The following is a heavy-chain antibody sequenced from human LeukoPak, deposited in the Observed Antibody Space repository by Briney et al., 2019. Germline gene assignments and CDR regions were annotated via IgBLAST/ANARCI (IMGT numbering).Heavy chain of an antibody. Sequence: QSGGSLRLSCAASGFTFSSYSMNWVRQAPGKGLGLVSHISPRSDIKSYADSVKGQFTISRDNARNTLNLQMNSLRAEDTAVYYCASGYGYYFDYWGQGTLVTVSS. CDR2: ISPRSDIK. V-gene: IGHV3-48*01. D-gene: IGHD5-12*01. CDR3: ASGYGYYFDY. J-gene: IGHJ4*02. CDR1: GFTFSSYS.